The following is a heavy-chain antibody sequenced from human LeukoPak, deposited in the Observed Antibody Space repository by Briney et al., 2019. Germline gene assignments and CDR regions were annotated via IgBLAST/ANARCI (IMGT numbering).Heavy chain of an antibody. CDR1: GFTFSSYA. CDR2: ISGSGSNT. D-gene: IGHD2-21*01. Sequence: GGSLRLSCAASGFTFSSYAMSWVRQAPGKGLEWVSVISGSGSNTYYADSVKGRFTISRDNSKNTVYLQVNSLRAEDTAVYYCAKLRLIYYFDYWGQGTLVTVSS. J-gene: IGHJ4*02. CDR3: AKLRLIYYFDY. V-gene: IGHV3-23*01.